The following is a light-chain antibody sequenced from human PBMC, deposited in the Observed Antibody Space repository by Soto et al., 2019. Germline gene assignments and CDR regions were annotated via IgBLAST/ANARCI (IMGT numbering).Light chain of an antibody. J-gene: IGLJ2*01. Sequence: QLVLTQSPSASASLGASVKFTCTLSSGHSSYAIAWHQQQPEKGPRYLMKLNSDGSHSKGDGIPDRFSGSSSGAERYLTIASLHADDEADYYCQAWGSGIRVVFGGGTKLTVL. CDR1: SGHSSYA. V-gene: IGLV4-69*01. CDR3: QAWGSGIRVV. CDR2: LNSDGSH.